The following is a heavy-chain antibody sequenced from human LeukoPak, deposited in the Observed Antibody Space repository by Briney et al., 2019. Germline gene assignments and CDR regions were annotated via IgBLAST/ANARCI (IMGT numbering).Heavy chain of an antibody. V-gene: IGHV4-39*07. Sequence: SETLSLTYTVSGGSISSSSYYWGWIRQPPGKGLEWIGSIYYSGSTYYNPSLKSRVTISVDTSKNQFSLKLSSVTAADTAVYYCARAGGSGWSPWPYYFDYWGQGTLVTVSS. CDR1: GGSISSSSYY. D-gene: IGHD6-19*01. CDR2: IYYSGST. J-gene: IGHJ4*02. CDR3: ARAGGSGWSPWPYYFDY.